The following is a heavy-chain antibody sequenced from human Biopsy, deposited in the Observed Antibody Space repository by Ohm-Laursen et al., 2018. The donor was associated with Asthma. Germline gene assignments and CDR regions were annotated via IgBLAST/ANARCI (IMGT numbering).Heavy chain of an antibody. CDR1: GGSINNYY. D-gene: IGHD5-18*01. CDR3: ARGQGRGIQLWSLDP. J-gene: IGHJ5*02. V-gene: IGHV4-59*01. Sequence: GTLSLTCTVSGGSINNYYWSWIRQPPGKGLDLIGYIYYTGSTNYNPSLKSRVTLSVDTSNNQFSLRLSFVTAADTAVYFCARGQGRGIQLWSLDPWGQGILVTVSS. CDR2: IYYTGST.